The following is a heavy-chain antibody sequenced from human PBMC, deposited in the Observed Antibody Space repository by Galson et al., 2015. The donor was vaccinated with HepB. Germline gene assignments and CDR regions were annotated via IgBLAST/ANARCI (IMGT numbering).Heavy chain of an antibody. Sequence: SLRLSCAASGFGFDTHAMSWVRQAPGKGLEWISGISGNGDSTFYGDSVKGRFTVSRDNSKNIVFLQMNSLRAEDTGLYFCAKGYVLFDSWGHGSLVTVSS. V-gene: IGHV3-23*01. CDR1: GFGFDTHA. CDR2: ISGNGDST. CDR3: AKGYVLFDS. J-gene: IGHJ5*01. D-gene: IGHD3-10*02.